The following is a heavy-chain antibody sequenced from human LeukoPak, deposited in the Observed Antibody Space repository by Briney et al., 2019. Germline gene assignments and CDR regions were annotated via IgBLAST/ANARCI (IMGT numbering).Heavy chain of an antibody. J-gene: IGHJ4*02. CDR3: ARDPPVYCSGGSCYGDY. Sequence: ASVKVSCKASGYTFTSYGISWVRQAPGQGLEWMGWISAYNGNTNYAQKLQGRVTMTTDTSTSTAYMELRSLRSDDTALYYCARDPPVYCSGGSCYGDYWGQGTLVTVSS. V-gene: IGHV1-18*01. CDR2: ISAYNGNT. D-gene: IGHD2-15*01. CDR1: GYTFTSYG.